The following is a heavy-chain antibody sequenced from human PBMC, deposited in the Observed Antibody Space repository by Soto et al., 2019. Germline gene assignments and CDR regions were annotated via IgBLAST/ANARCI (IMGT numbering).Heavy chain of an antibody. Sequence: SDTQNTTSSISRVSISRDDYYGCWFRQPPGKGLEWIGYISYSGSTYYNPSLKSRITISVDTSKTQFSLILSSVTAADTAVFYCAREVNNYYGMDVWGQGTTVS. V-gene: IGHV4-30-4*02. CDR3: AREVNNYYGMDV. CDR1: RVSISRDDYY. J-gene: IGHJ6*02. CDR2: ISYSGST.